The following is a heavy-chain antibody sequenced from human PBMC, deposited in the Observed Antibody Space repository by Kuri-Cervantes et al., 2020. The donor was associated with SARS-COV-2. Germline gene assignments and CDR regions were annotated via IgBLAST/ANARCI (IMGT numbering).Heavy chain of an antibody. CDR3: ASYAWELRLMFDY. CDR2: IRYDGSNK. J-gene: IGHJ4*02. CDR1: GFTFSSYG. D-gene: IGHD1-26*01. V-gene: IGHV3-30*02. Sequence: GGSLRLSCAASGFTFSSYGMHWVRQAPGKGLEWVAFIRYDGSNKYYADSVKGRFTISRDNSKNTLYLQMNSLRAEDTAVYYCASYAWELRLMFDYWGQGTLVTVSS.